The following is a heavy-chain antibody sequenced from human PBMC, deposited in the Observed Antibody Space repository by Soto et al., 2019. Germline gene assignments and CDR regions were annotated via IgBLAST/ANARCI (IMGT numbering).Heavy chain of an antibody. J-gene: IGHJ6*02. CDR3: AREVVPYYYYGMDV. CDR2: TYYRTKWYN. D-gene: IGHD2-15*01. Sequence: SQTLSLTCAISGDSVSSNSAAWNWIRQSPSRGLEWLGRTYYRTKWYNDYAVSVKSRITINPDTSKNQISLQLNSVTPEDTTIYYCAREVVPYYYYGMDVWGQGTTVTVSS. V-gene: IGHV6-1*01. CDR1: GDSVSSNSAA.